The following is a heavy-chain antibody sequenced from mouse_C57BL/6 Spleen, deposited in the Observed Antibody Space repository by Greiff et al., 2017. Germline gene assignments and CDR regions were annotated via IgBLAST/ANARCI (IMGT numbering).Heavy chain of an antibody. CDR2: IYPGDGDT. CDR3: AGAYYEGYAMDY. V-gene: IGHV1-82*01. CDR1: GYAFSSSW. D-gene: IGHD2-10*01. Sequence: VKLQESGPELVKPGASVKISCKASGYAFSSSWMNWVKQRPGKGLEWIGRIYPGDGDTNYNGKFKGKATLTADKSSSTAYMQLSSLTSEDSAVYFCAGAYYEGYAMDYWGQGTSVTVSS. J-gene: IGHJ4*01.